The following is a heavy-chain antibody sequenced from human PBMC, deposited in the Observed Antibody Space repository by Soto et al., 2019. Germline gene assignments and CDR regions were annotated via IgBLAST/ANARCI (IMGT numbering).Heavy chain of an antibody. V-gene: IGHV4-31*03. CDR3: ARGSFSSSSSWFDP. CDR2: IYYSGRT. D-gene: IGHD6-6*01. Sequence: TLSLTCTVSGGSISSGGYYCICIRQHPGKGLELIGYIYYSGRTYYNPSLHSRVSIAVDTTENQFSLKLTSVTAADTSVYYCARGSFSSSSSWFDPWGRGTLVTVSS. J-gene: IGHJ5*02. CDR1: GGSISSGGYY.